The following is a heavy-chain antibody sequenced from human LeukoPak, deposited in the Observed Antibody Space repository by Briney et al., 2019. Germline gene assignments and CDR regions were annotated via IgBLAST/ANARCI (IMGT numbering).Heavy chain of an antibody. CDR2: IIPIFGTA. CDR1: GGTFSSYA. Sequence: VASVTVSCKASGGTFSSYAIIWVRQAPGQGLEWMGGIIPIFGTANYAQKFQGRVTITTDESTSTAYMELSSLRSEDTAVYYCARGYCGGDCYPRRVVHDAFDIWGQGTMVTVSS. D-gene: IGHD2-21*02. J-gene: IGHJ3*02. V-gene: IGHV1-69*05. CDR3: ARGYCGGDCYPRRVVHDAFDI.